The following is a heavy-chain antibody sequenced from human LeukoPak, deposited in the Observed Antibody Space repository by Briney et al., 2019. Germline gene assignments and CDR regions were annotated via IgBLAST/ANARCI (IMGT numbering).Heavy chain of an antibody. CDR3: ARPDGSGSYLDAFDI. D-gene: IGHD3-10*01. V-gene: IGHV5-51*01. J-gene: IGHJ3*02. Sequence: GESLKISCKGSGYSFTSYWIGRVRQMPGKGLEWMGIIYPGDSDTRYSPSFQGQVTISADKSISTAYLQWSSLKASDTAMYYCARPDGSGSYLDAFDIWGQGTMVTVSS. CDR2: IYPGDSDT. CDR1: GYSFTSYW.